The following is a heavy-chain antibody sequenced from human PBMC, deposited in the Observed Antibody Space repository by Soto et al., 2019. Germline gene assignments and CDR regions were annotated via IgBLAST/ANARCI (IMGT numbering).Heavy chain of an antibody. CDR3: AREIVTAGGNNYFDP. CDR2: VYHTGDT. J-gene: IGHJ5*02. CDR1: GGTVASSHW. V-gene: IGHV4-4*02. Sequence: SETLSLTCGVSGGTVASSHWWSWVRQSPGRGLEWIGNVYHTGDTNFTPSLQSRVTFSVDKSNNQFSLRLTSVTAADTAVYFCAREIVTAGGNNYFDPWGHGTLVTVSS. D-gene: IGHD2-21*02.